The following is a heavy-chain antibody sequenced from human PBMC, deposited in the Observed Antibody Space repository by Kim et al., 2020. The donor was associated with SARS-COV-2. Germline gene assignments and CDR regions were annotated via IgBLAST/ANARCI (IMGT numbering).Heavy chain of an antibody. D-gene: IGHD2-8*02. CDR3: ARHEGGAIVLGVCAGY. Sequence: SETLSLTCTVSGGSISSSSYYWGWNRQPTGKGLEWIGCFCDSGSTNYNPSRQSRVTISVSTSKNPFSLKLRSVTAAATAVYSCARHEGGAIVLGVCAGY. V-gene: IGHV4-39*01. J-gene: IGHJ4*03. CDR2: FCDSGST. CDR1: GGSISSSSYY.